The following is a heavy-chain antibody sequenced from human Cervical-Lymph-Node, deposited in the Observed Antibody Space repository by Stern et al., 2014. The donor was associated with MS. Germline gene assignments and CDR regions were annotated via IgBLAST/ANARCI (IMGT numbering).Heavy chain of an antibody. CDR3: ASAYSSSHYYFDY. J-gene: IGHJ4*02. V-gene: IGHV3-33*01. CDR2: RWYGGSNP. CDR1: GFSFSRYA. Sequence: VPLEESGGGVVQPGRSLRLSCAASGFSFSRYAMHWVRQAPGKGLVWVALRWYGGSNPYYADSVTGRFTISRDNFKNTLYLQMNSLRAEDTAVYYCASAYSSSHYYFDYWGQGTLVTVSS. D-gene: IGHD6-13*01.